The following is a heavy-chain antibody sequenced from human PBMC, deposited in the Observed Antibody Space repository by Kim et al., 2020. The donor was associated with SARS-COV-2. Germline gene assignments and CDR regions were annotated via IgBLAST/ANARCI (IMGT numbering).Heavy chain of an antibody. Sequence: KGRFTISRDDSKNTLYLQMNSLKTEDTAVYYCTTAGLGGATIYYYYGMDVWGQGTTVTVSS. D-gene: IGHD3-16*01. V-gene: IGHV3-15*01. J-gene: IGHJ6*02. CDR3: TTAGLGGATIYYYYGMDV.